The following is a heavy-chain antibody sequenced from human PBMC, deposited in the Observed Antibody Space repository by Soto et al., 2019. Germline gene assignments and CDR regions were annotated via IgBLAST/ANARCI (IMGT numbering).Heavy chain of an antibody. V-gene: IGHV3-7*01. D-gene: IGHD2-15*01. CDR1: GFTFGYYW. CDR2: IKWDASEK. Sequence: PGGSLRLSCAASGFTFGYYWMSWVRQAPGKGLEWLATIKWDASEKKYVDSVKGRFTMSRDNAKNSVYLQMDSLRAEDTAVYYCAKERDCSGGSCYSYAADSEYFQHWGQGTLVTVSS. CDR3: AKERDCSGGSCYSYAADSEYFQH. J-gene: IGHJ1*01.